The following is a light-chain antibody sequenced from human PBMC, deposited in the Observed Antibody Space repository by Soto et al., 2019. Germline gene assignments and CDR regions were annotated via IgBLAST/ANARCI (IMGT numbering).Light chain of an antibody. J-gene: IGLJ1*01. CDR1: SSDVGGYNY. CDR2: DVS. CDR3: SSYTSSSTLALYV. Sequence: QSVLTQPASVSGSPGQSITISCTGTSSDVGGYNYVSWYQQHPGKAPKLMIYDVSNRPSGVSNRFSGSKSGNTASLTISGLQAEDEADYYCSSYTSSSTLALYVVRTGTKVTVL. V-gene: IGLV2-14*01.